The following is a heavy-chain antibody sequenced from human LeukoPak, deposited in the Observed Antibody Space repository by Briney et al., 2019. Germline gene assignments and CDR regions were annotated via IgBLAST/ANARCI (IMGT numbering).Heavy chain of an antibody. CDR2: IYHSGST. J-gene: IGHJ5*02. V-gene: IGHV4-59*08. Sequence: SETLSLTCTVSGGSISSYYWSWIRQPQGKRLEWIGYIYHSGSTNYNSSLKSRVTISVDTSKNQFSLKLSSVTAADTAVYYCARGMTTGPDPWGQGILVTVSS. D-gene: IGHD4-17*01. CDR1: GGSISSYY. CDR3: ARGMTTGPDP.